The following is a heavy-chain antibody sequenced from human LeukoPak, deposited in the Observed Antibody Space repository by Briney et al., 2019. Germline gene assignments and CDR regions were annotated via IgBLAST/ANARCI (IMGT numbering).Heavy chain of an antibody. V-gene: IGHV3-21*05. J-gene: IGHJ4*02. CDR3: ARGHSSGYYPKY. Sequence: PGGSLRLSCAASGFIYSNYGMNWVRQAPGKGLEWVSYISGSGTYIDYADSVKGRLTISRDNAKNSLYLQMNSLRAEDTAVYYCARGHSSGYYPKYWGQGTLVTVSS. CDR1: GFIYSNYG. CDR2: ISGSGTYI. D-gene: IGHD3-22*01.